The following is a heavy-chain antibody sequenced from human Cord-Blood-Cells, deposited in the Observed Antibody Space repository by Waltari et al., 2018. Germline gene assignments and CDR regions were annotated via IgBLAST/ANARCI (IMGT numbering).Heavy chain of an antibody. J-gene: IGHJ4*02. V-gene: IGHV3-7*01. CDR3: ARSRDYYFDY. Sequence: EVQLVESGGGLVQPGGSLRLSCAASGFTFSSYWMSWVRQAPGKGLEWEANIKQDGSEKNYVDSVKGRFTISRDNAKNSRYLQMNSLRAEDTAVYYCARSRDYYFDYWGQGTLVTVSS. CDR2: IKQDGSEK. CDR1: GFTFSSYW.